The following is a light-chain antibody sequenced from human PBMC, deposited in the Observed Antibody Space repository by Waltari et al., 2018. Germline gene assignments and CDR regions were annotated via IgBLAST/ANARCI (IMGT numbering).Light chain of an antibody. J-gene: IGKJ2*01. CDR3: QQYGSSPPYT. CDR2: GAS. CDR1: QSVSSNY. Sequence: EIVLAQSPGTPSLSPGERATLSCRASQSVSSNYLVWYQQRPGQAPRLLIYGASSRATGIPDRFSGSGSGTDFTLTISRLEPEDFAVYYCQQYGSSPPYTFGQGTKLEVK. V-gene: IGKV3-20*01.